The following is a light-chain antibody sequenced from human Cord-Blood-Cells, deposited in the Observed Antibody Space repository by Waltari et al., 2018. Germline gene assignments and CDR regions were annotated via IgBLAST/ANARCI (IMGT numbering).Light chain of an antibody. J-gene: IGKJ1*01. V-gene: IGKV4-1*01. Sequence: DIVMTQSPDSLAVSRGERATINRKSSQSVLYRSNNKNYLAWYQQKPGQPPKLLIYWASTRESGVPDRFSGSGSGTDFTLTISSLQAEDVAVYYCQQYYSTSTWTFGQGTKVEIK. CDR1: QSVLYRSNNKNY. CDR3: QQYYSTSTWT. CDR2: WAS.